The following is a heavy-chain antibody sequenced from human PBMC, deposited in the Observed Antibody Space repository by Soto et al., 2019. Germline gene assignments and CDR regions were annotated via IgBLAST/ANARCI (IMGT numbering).Heavy chain of an antibody. V-gene: IGHV3-48*01. CDR1: RFNLSNYN. D-gene: IGHD5-18*01. J-gene: IGHJ4*02. CDR2: ISSSSSTI. CDR3: ARDYSSYGTFDY. Sequence: GEPLVRSSATSRFNLSNYNINLVRQAPGKGLEWVSYISSSSSTIYYADSVKGRFTISRDNAKNSLYLQMNSLRAEDTAVYYCARDYSSYGTFDYWGQGTLVTVSS.